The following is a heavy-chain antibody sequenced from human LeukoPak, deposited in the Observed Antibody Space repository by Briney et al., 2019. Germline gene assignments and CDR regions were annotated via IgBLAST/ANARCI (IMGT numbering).Heavy chain of an antibody. CDR2: IYYSGST. CDR3: ARGGADSFDY. J-gene: IGHJ4*02. V-gene: IGHV4-30-4*01. Sequence: SETLSLACTVSGGSISSGDYYWSWIRQPPGKGLEWIGYIYYSGSTYYNPSLKSRVTISVDTSKNQFSLKLSSVTAADTAVYYCARGGADSFDYWGQGTLVTVSS. CDR1: GGSISSGDYY. D-gene: IGHD1-26*01.